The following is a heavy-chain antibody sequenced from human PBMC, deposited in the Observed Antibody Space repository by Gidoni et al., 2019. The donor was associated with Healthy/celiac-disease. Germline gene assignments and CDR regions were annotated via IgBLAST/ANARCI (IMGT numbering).Heavy chain of an antibody. Sequence: EVQLVESGGGLVTPGGSLSLSCAASGFTFSSYSMNWVRQAPGKGLEWVSSISSSSSYIYYADSVKGRFTISRDNAKNSLYLQMNSLRAEDTAVYYCARVDYESYYYYYMDVWGKGTTVTVSS. J-gene: IGHJ6*03. CDR3: ARVDYESYYYYYMDV. D-gene: IGHD4-17*01. CDR1: GFTFSSYS. CDR2: ISSSSSYI. V-gene: IGHV3-21*01.